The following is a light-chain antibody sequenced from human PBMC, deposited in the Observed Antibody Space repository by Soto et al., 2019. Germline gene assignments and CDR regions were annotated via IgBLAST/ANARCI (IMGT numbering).Light chain of an antibody. J-gene: IGLJ2*01. V-gene: IGLV2-11*01. CDR2: DVS. CDR1: SSDFGGYNY. Sequence: QSVLTQPRSVSGSPGQSVTISCTGTSSDFGGYNYVSWYQQHPGKAPKVMIYDVSKRPSGVPDRFSGSKSGNTASLTISGLQAEDEADYYCCSYAGNFVFGGGTKLTVL. CDR3: CSYAGNFV.